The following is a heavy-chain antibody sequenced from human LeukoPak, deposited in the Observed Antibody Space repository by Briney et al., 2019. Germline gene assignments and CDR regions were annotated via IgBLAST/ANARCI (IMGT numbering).Heavy chain of an antibody. J-gene: IGHJ3*02. D-gene: IGHD2-2*01. CDR1: GYTFTSYG. CDR2: ISAYNGNT. V-gene: IGHV1-18*04. CDR3: ARAPLSIVVVPAANAFDI. Sequence: ASVKVSCKASGYTFTSYGISWVRQAPGQVLEWMGWISAYNGNTNYAQKLQGRVTMTTDTSTSTAYMELRSLRSDDTAVYYCARAPLSIVVVPAANAFDIWGQGTMVTVSS.